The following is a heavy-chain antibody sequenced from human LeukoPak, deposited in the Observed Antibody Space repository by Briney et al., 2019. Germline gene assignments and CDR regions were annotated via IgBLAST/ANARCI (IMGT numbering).Heavy chain of an antibody. CDR3: ARLTDKSSDYYFFFDY. D-gene: IGHD3-22*01. CDR2: IYYSGST. Sequence: SETLSLTCTVSGASISSYYWSWIRQPPGKGLEWIGYIYYSGSTNYYPSLKSRVTMSVDTSKNQLSLNLNSVTAADTAVYYCARLTDKSSDYYFFFDYWGQGTLVTVSS. J-gene: IGHJ4*02. V-gene: IGHV4-59*01. CDR1: GASISSYY.